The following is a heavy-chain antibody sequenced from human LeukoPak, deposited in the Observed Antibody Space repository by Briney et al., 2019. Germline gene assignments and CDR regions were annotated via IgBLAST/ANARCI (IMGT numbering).Heavy chain of an antibody. Sequence: GGSLRLSCAASGFTFSDYYMSWIRQAPGKGLEWVSCISSSGSTIYYADSVKGRFTISRDNAKNSLYLQMNSLRAEDTAVYYCAREDIVATIPYWGQGTLVTVSS. D-gene: IGHD5-12*01. J-gene: IGHJ4*02. CDR1: GFTFSDYY. CDR2: ISSSGSTI. CDR3: AREDIVATIPY. V-gene: IGHV3-11*04.